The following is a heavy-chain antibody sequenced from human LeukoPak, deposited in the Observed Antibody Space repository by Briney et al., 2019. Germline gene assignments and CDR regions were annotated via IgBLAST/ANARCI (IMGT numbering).Heavy chain of an antibody. J-gene: IGHJ4*02. V-gene: IGHV4-59*12. CDR3: ARAKALYGSGSYYNVFGY. CDR1: GGSISSYY. D-gene: IGHD3-10*01. Sequence: SETLSLTCTVSGGSISSYYWSWIRQPPGKGLEWIGYIYYSGSTNYNPSLKSRVTISVDTSKNQFSLKLSSVTAADTAVYYCARAKALYGSGSYYNVFGYWGQGTLVTVSS. CDR2: IYYSGST.